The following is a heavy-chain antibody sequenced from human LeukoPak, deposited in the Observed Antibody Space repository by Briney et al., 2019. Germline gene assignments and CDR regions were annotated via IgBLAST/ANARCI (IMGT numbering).Heavy chain of an antibody. CDR2: ISGSGGGT. D-gene: IGHD2-8*01. Sequence: HSGGSLSLSCAASGFTLSSYAMSWVRQAPGKGLEWVSGISGSGGGTYNAESVKGRFTISRDNSKNTLYLQMNSLRAEDTAVYYCANNGVNYWYFDLWGRGTLVTVSS. CDR1: GFTLSSYA. V-gene: IGHV3-23*01. CDR3: ANNGVNYWYFDL. J-gene: IGHJ2*01.